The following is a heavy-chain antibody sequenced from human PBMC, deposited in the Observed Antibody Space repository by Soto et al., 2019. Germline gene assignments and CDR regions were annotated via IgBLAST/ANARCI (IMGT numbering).Heavy chain of an antibody. D-gene: IGHD5-18*01. V-gene: IGHV3-33*01. CDR2: VWYDGSNQ. J-gene: IGHJ4*02. CDR1: GFTFSSYA. Sequence: GGSLRLSCAASGFTFSSYAMHWVRQAPGKGLEWVAVVWYDGSNQYYADSVKGRFTIFRDNSKNTLFLQMNSLRVEDTAVYYCAGGYSYSPGFYFDYWGQGSLVTVYS. CDR3: AGGYSYSPGFYFDY.